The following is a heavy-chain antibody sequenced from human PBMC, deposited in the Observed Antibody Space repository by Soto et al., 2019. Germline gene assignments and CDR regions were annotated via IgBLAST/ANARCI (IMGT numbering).Heavy chain of an antibody. J-gene: IGHJ4*02. CDR2: VNPILSMS. D-gene: IGHD3-10*01. Sequence: QVQLVQSGAELKKPGSSVKVSCKASGDTFSFYTSNWVRQAPGLGLEWMGRVNPILSMSNYAQKFQGRVTMTADKSTSTAYMELRSLRSEDTAFYYCATSYGSGYRAFDYWGQGALVTVSS. V-gene: IGHV1-69*02. CDR1: GDTFSFYT. CDR3: ATSYGSGYRAFDY.